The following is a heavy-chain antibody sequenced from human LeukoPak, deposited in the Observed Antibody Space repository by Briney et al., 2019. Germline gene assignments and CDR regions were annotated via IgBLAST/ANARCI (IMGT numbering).Heavy chain of an antibody. V-gene: IGHV4-39*07. Sequence: SETLSLTCTVSGGSISSYYWGWIRQPPGKGLEWIGSMYYSGSTYYNPSLKSRVTISINTSMNQFSLKLSSVTAADTAVYYCARAGGSDLIDYWGQGTLVTVSS. CDR3: ARAGGSDLIDY. CDR2: MYYSGST. J-gene: IGHJ4*02. D-gene: IGHD2-21*02. CDR1: GGSISSYY.